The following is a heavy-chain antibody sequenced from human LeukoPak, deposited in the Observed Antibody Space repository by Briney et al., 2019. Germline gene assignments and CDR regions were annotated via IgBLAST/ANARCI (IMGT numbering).Heavy chain of an antibody. D-gene: IGHD3-22*01. Sequence: PGGSMRLSCAASGFTFSSYAMRWVRQAPGKGLEWVSAISGSGGSTYYADSVKGRFTISRDNSKNTLYLQMNSLRAEDTAVYYCAKYYYYDSSGCLDYWGQGTLVTVSS. CDR1: GFTFSSYA. CDR3: AKYYYYDSSGCLDY. CDR2: ISGSGGST. J-gene: IGHJ4*02. V-gene: IGHV3-23*01.